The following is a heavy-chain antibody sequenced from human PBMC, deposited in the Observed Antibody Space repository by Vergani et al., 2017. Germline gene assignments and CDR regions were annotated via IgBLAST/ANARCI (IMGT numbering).Heavy chain of an antibody. D-gene: IGHD5-12*01. CDR1: GFTFSSYS. J-gene: IGHJ4*02. Sequence: EVQLVESGGGLVKPGGSLRLSCAASGFTFSSYSMNWVRQAPGKGLEWVSSISSSSSYIYYADSVKGRFTISRDNAKNSLYLQMNSLRAEDTAVYYCARGIVATILGVGFYFDYWGQGTLVTVSS. CDR2: ISSSSSYI. V-gene: IGHV3-21*01. CDR3: ARGIVATILGVGFYFDY.